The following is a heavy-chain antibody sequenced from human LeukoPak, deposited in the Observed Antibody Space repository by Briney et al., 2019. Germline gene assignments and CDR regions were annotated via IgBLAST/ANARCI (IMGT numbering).Heavy chain of an antibody. D-gene: IGHD3-22*01. CDR3: AKDPLYYYDSSGYYYLY. J-gene: IGHJ4*02. V-gene: IGHV3-53*01. CDR1: GFTVSSNY. CDR2: IYSGGST. Sequence: GGSLRLSCAASGFTVSSNYMSWVRQAPGKGLEWVSVIYSGGSTYYADSVKGRFTISRDNSKNTLYLQMNSLRAEDTAVYYYAKDPLYYYDSSGYYYLYWGQGTLVTVSS.